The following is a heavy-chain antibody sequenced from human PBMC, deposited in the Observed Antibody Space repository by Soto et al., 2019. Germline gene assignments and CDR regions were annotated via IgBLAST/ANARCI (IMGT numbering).Heavy chain of an antibody. CDR3: ASSDYGGVAYDY. Sequence: QVQLVESGGGVVQPGRSLRLSCAASGFTFSSYATHWVRQAPGKGLEWVAVISYDGSNKYYADSVKGRFTISRDNSKNTLYLQMNSLRAEDTAVYYCASSDYGGVAYDYWGQGTLVTVSS. J-gene: IGHJ4*02. V-gene: IGHV3-30-3*01. D-gene: IGHD4-17*01. CDR2: ISYDGSNK. CDR1: GFTFSSYA.